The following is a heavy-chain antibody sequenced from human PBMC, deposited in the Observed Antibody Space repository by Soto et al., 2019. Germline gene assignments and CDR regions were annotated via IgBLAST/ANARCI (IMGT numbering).Heavy chain of an antibody. Sequence: QVQLVQSGAEVKRPGASVKVSCEASGYTFTTYDINWVRQASGQGLEWMGCVNPSSGNTVYARKFHGRVTITRDTSISTAYMVLNSLASDDTAIYYSARASMYIRYDHWGQGTLVTVSS. D-gene: IGHD3-10*02. CDR2: VNPSSGNT. CDR3: ARASMYIRYDH. J-gene: IGHJ5*02. CDR1: GYTFTTYD. V-gene: IGHV1-8*01.